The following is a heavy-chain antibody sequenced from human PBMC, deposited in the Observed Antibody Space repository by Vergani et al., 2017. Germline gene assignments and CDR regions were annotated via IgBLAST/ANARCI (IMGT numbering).Heavy chain of an antibody. J-gene: IGHJ5*02. D-gene: IGHD3-10*01. V-gene: IGHV4-38-2*01. Sequence: QVQLQESGPGLVKPSETLSLTCAVSGYSISSGYYWGWIRQPPGKGLKWIGSIYHSGSTYYNPSLKSRVTISVDTSKNQFSLKLSSVTAADTAVYYCARLASVRGVITQNWFDPWGQGTLVTVSS. CDR2: IYHSGST. CDR1: GYSISSGYY. CDR3: ARLASVRGVITQNWFDP.